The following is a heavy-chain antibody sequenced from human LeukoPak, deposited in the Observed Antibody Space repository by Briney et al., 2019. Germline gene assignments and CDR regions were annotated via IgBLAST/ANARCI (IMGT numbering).Heavy chain of an antibody. J-gene: IGHJ6*03. D-gene: IGHD6-13*01. CDR3: AKTAAGPDYYYYYYMDV. CDR1: GYTFTSYG. V-gene: IGHV1-18*01. CDR2: ISAYNGNT. Sequence: VASVRVSCKASGYTFTSYGISWVRQAPGQGLEWMGWISAYNGNTNYAQKLQGRVTMTIDTSTSTAYMELRSLRSDDTAVYYCAKTAAGPDYYYYYYMDVWGKGTTVTVSS.